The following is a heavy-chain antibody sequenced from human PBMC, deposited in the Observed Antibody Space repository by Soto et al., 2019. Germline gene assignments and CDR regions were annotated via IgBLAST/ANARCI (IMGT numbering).Heavy chain of an antibody. CDR2: INAGNGNT. J-gene: IGHJ4*02. V-gene: IGHV1-3*01. D-gene: IGHD3-22*01. CDR1: GYTFTSYA. Sequence: VASVKVSCKASGYTFTSYAMHWVRQAPGQRLEWMGWINAGNGNTKYSQKFQGRVTITRDTSASTAYMELSSLRSEDTAVYYCARPLSSGYYYFDYWGQGTLVTVSS. CDR3: ARPLSSGYYYFDY.